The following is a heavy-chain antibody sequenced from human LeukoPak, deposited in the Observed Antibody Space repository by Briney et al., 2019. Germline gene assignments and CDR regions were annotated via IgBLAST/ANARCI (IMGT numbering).Heavy chain of an antibody. CDR2: IRYDGSNK. CDR3: ARGLPDDY. Sequence: GGSLRLSCAASGFTFSSYGMHWVRQAPGKGLEWVAFIRYDGSNKYYADSVKGRFTISRDNAKNSLYLQMNSLRAEDTAVYYCARGLPDDYWGQGTLVTVSS. J-gene: IGHJ4*02. V-gene: IGHV3-30*02. D-gene: IGHD3-16*01. CDR1: GFTFSSYG.